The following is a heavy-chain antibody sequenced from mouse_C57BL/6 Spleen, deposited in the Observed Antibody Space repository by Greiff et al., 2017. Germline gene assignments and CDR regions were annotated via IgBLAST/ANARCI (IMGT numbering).Heavy chain of an antibody. D-gene: IGHD4-1*01. CDR1: GYAFSSYW. CDR2: IYPGDGDT. J-gene: IGHJ2*01. CDR3: ASRRTGKGFDY. V-gene: IGHV1-80*01. Sequence: VQLQESGAELVKPGASVKISCKASGYAFSSYWMNWVKQRPGKGLEWIGQIYPGDGDTNYNGKFKGKATLTADKSSSTAYMQLSSLTSEDSAVYFCASRRTGKGFDYWGQGTTLTVSS.